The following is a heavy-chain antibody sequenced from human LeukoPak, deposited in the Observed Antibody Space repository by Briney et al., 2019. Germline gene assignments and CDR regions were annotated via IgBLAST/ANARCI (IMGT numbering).Heavy chain of an antibody. D-gene: IGHD6-19*01. CDR2: ISASGGST. V-gene: IGHV3-23*01. Sequence: GGSLRLSCAASGSTFSSYAMSWVRQAPGKGLEWVSAISASGGSTYYADSVKGRFTISRDNSKNMLYLQMNSLRAEDTAVYYCAKDHSSGWQDKYFQHWGQGTLVTVSS. J-gene: IGHJ1*01. CDR3: AKDHSSGWQDKYFQH. CDR1: GSTFSSYA.